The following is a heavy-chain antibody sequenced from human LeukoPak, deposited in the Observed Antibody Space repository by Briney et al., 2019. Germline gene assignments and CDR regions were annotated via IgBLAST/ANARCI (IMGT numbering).Heavy chain of an antibody. CDR1: GYTFTSYY. J-gene: IGHJ4*02. V-gene: IGHV1-46*01. CDR3: ARDKVDYDFWSGYYDY. Sequence: GASVKVSCKASGYTFTSYYMHWVRQAPGQGLEWMGIINPSGGSTSYAQKFQGRVTMTRDTPTSTVYMELSSLRSEDTAVYYCARDKVDYDFWSGYYDYWGQGTLVTVSS. D-gene: IGHD3-3*01. CDR2: INPSGGST.